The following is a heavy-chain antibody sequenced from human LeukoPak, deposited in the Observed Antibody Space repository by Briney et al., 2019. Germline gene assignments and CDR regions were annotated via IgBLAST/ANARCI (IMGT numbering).Heavy chain of an antibody. CDR1: GFTFSDYY. Sequence: GGCLRLSCAASGFTFSDYYMSWIRQAPGKGLEWVSYISSSGSTIYYADSVKGRFTISRDNAKNSLYLQMNSLRAEDTAVYYCASVGTVTRYYYYGMDVWGQGTTVTVSS. CDR3: ASVGTVTRYYYYGMDV. J-gene: IGHJ6*02. CDR2: ISSSGSTI. V-gene: IGHV3-11*01. D-gene: IGHD4-11*01.